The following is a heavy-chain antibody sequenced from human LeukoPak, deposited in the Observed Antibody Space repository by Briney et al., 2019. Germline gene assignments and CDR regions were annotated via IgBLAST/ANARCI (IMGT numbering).Heavy chain of an antibody. CDR1: GGSFSGYY. CDR3: ARTGPYDSSGYYWLYFDY. D-gene: IGHD3-22*01. V-gene: IGHV4-34*01. Sequence: SETLSLTCAVDGGSFSGYYWGWIRQPPGKGLEWIGSIYYSGSTYYNPSLKSRVTISVDTSKNQFSLKLSSVTAADTAVYYCARTGPYDSSGYYWLYFDYWGQGTLVTVSS. J-gene: IGHJ4*02. CDR2: IYYSGST.